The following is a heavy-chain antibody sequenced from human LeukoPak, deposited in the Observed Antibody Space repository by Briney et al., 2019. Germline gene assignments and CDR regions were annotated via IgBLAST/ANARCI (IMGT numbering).Heavy chain of an antibody. CDR3: ARGPGGYCSSTSCYVGY. CDR2: ISSSYI. D-gene: IGHD2-2*01. Sequence: GSLRLSCAASGFTFRSYSMNWVRQAPGKGLEWVSSISSSYIYYADSVKGRCTISRDNAKNSLYLQMNSLRAEDTAVYYCARGPGGYCSSTSCYVGYWGQGTLVTVSS. V-gene: IGHV3-21*01. CDR1: GFTFRSYS. J-gene: IGHJ4*02.